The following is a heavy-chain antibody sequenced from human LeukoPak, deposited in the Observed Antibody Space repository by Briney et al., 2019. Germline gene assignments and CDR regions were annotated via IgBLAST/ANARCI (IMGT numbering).Heavy chain of an antibody. CDR3: AKEYHYGMDV. CDR2: ISWNSGSI. Sequence: GRSLRLSCAASGFTFDDYAMHWVRQAPGKGLEWVSGISWNSGSIGYADSVKGRFTISRDNAKNSLYLQMNSLRAEDTALYYCAKEYHYGMDVWGQGTTATVSS. J-gene: IGHJ6*02. V-gene: IGHV3-9*01. CDR1: GFTFDDYA.